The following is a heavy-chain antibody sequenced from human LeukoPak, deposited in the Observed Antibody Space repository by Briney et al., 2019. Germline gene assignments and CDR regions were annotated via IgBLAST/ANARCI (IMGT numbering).Heavy chain of an antibody. CDR2: IYSDNT. Sequence: PGGSLRLSCAASGFTFSSYAMSSVRQAPGKGLEWVSFIYSDNTHYSDSVKGRFTISRDNSKNTLYLQMNSLRAEDTAVYYCARRAGAYSHPYDYWGQGTLVTVSS. V-gene: IGHV3-53*01. CDR1: GFTFSSYA. J-gene: IGHJ4*02. D-gene: IGHD4/OR15-4a*01. CDR3: ARRAGAYSHPYDY.